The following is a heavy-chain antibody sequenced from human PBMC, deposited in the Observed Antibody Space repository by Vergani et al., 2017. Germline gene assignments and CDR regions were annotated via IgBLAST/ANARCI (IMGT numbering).Heavy chain of an antibody. CDR1: GFTFSSYE. CDR3: AREGLYGSGSYAYYYGMDV. CDR2: ISSSGSTI. V-gene: IGHV3-48*03. Sequence: EVQLVESGGGLVQPGGSLRLSCAASGFTFSSYEMNWVRQAPGKGLEWVSYISSSGSTIYYADSVKGRFTISRDNAKHSLYLQMNSLRAEDTAVYYCAREGLYGSGSYAYYYGMDVWGQGTTVTVSS. J-gene: IGHJ6*02. D-gene: IGHD3-10*01.